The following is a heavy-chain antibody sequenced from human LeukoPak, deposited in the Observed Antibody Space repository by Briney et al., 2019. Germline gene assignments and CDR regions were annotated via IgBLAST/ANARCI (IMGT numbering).Heavy chain of an antibody. CDR3: ASGNYYGSGSYDY. D-gene: IGHD3-10*01. Sequence: GGPLRLSCTASGFNFINYGMHWVRQAPGKGLEWVANIKQDGSEKYYVDSVKGRFTISRDNAKNSLYLQMNSLRAEDTAVYYCASGNYYGSGSYDYWGQGTLVTVSS. V-gene: IGHV3-7*01. CDR2: IKQDGSEK. CDR1: GFNFINYG. J-gene: IGHJ4*02.